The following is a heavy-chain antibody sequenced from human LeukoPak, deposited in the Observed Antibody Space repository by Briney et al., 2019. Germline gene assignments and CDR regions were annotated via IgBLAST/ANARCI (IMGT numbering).Heavy chain of an antibody. Sequence: GGSLRLSCAATGFTFSSFSMHWVRQAPGKGLEWVAVISYDGSNKYYADSVKGRFTISRDNSKNTLYLQMNSLRTEDTAVYYCAKGRVGANGYYYYGMDVWGQGTTATVSS. CDR1: GFTFSSFS. CDR3: AKGRVGANGYYYYGMDV. D-gene: IGHD1-26*01. V-gene: IGHV3-30*18. J-gene: IGHJ6*02. CDR2: ISYDGSNK.